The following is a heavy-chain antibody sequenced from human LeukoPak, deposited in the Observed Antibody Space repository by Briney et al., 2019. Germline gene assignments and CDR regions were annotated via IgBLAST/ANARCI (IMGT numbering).Heavy chain of an antibody. D-gene: IGHD3-10*01. CDR3: ARGNGRGGRILWFGETGYYYYYMDV. Sequence: PSETLSLTCTVSVGSISSSSYYWGSIRQPPGKGLEWIGSIYYSGSTYNNPPLKSRVTISVDASMNRFSLKLSAVAAADTAVYYCARGNGRGGRILWFGETGYYYYYMDVWGKGTTVTVSS. V-gene: IGHV4-39*07. J-gene: IGHJ6*03. CDR1: VGSISSSSYY. CDR2: IYYSGST.